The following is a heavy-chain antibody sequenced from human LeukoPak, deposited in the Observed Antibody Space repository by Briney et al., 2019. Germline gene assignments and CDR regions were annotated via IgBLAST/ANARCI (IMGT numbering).Heavy chain of an antibody. D-gene: IGHD5-18*01. CDR3: ARSYSYGKLYYFDY. CDR2: MNPNSGNT. V-gene: IGHV1-8*01. J-gene: IGHJ4*02. Sequence: GASVKVSCKASGYTFTSYDINWVRQATGQGLEWMGWMNPNSGNTGYSQEFQGRVTITRDTSASTAYMELSSLRSEDMAVYYCARSYSYGKLYYFDYWGQGTLVTVSS. CDR1: GYTFTSYD.